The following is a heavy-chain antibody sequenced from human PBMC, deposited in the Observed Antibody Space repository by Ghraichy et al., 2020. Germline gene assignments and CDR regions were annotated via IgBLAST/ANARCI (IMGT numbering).Heavy chain of an antibody. CDR3: ANRRPYYGNWNGGAFDY. D-gene: IGHD1-1*01. J-gene: IGHJ4*02. Sequence: SGPTLVKPTQTLTLTCSLSGLSLSTSGVGVGWIRQPPGKALEWLAVIYRDDDKRYSPSLRSRLSITKDTSKNQVVLTMTNMDPVDTGTYYCANRRPYYGNWNGGAFDYWGQGTLVTVSS. CDR1: GLSLSTSGVG. V-gene: IGHV2-5*02. CDR2: IYRDDDK.